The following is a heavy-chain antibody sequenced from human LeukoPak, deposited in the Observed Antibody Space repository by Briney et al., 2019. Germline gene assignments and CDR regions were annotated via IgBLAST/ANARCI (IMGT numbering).Heavy chain of an antibody. V-gene: IGHV4-61*09. CDR3: ARETYYGPRIPWYFDL. Sequence: PSETLSLTCTVSGGSISSGSYYWSWIRQPAGKRLEWIGHIYRSGSTNYNPSLKSRVTISVDTSKNQFSLKLSSVTAADTAVYYCARETYYGPRIPWYFDLWGRGTLVTVSS. CDR2: IYRSGST. D-gene: IGHD3-10*01. CDR1: GGSISSGSYY. J-gene: IGHJ2*01.